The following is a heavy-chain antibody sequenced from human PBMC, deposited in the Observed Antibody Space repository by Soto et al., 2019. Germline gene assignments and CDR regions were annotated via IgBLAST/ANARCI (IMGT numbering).Heavy chain of an antibody. V-gene: IGHV4-61*01. CDR1: GGSVSSGSYY. Sequence: SETLSLTCTVSGGSVSSGSYYWSWIRQPPGKGLEWIGYIYYSGSTNYNPSLKSRVTISVDTSKNQFSLKLSSVTTADTAVYYCARHPQFEGAFDIWGQGTMVTVSS. D-gene: IGHD3-16*01. CDR2: IYYSGST. J-gene: IGHJ3*02. CDR3: ARHPQFEGAFDI.